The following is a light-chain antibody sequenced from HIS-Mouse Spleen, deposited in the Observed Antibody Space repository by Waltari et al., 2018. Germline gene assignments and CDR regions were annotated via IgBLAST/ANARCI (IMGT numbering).Light chain of an antibody. CDR2: EES. V-gene: IGLV3-10*01. CDR1: ALPKKY. Sequence: SYELTQPPSVSVSPGQTARITCSGDALPKKYAYLLQQKSDQAPVLVIYEESKRPTGIPARFYGSSSWTWATLTISGAQVEDEADYYFYSTDSSGNHRVFGGGTKLTVL. CDR3: YSTDSSGNHRV. J-gene: IGLJ2*01.